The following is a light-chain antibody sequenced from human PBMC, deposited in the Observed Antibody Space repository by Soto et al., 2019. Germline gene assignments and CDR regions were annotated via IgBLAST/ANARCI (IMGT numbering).Light chain of an antibody. CDR3: QQLFDSPIT. CDR1: QVISTS. CDR2: AAS. J-gene: IGKJ5*01. Sequence: DIQLTQSPSFLSPSIVESVPITCRASQVISTSLAWYQVKPGKAPKLLIYAASTLESGVPSRFSATASGTEFSLTITSLQPEDFATYYCQQLFDSPITFGQGTRLEIK. V-gene: IGKV1-9*01.